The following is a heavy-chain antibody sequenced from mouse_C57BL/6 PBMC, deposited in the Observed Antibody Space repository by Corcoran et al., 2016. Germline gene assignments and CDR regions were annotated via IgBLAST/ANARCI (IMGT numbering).Heavy chain of an antibody. CDR2: INPYNGGT. CDR3: ARTFAY. Sequence: EVQLQQSGPVLVKPGASVKMSCKASGFTFTDYYMNWVKQSHGKSLEWIGVINPYNGGTTYNQNFKGKATLTVDKSSSTAYMELHSLTSEDSAVYYCARTFAYWGQGTLVTVSA. J-gene: IGHJ3*01. CDR1: GFTFTDYY. V-gene: IGHV1-19*01.